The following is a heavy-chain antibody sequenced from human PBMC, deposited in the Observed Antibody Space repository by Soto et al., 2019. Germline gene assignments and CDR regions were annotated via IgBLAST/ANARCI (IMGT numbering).Heavy chain of an antibody. Sequence: QVQLVQSGAEVREPGASVKVSCKASGYTFTNYGISWVRQAPGQGLEWIGWISAYNGKIDYAQKVQGRITMTTDTSTSTACMELRSLRSDDTAVYYCARETIPRMYYYGTDVWGQGTTVIVSS. V-gene: IGHV1-18*01. CDR2: ISAYNGKI. CDR1: GYTFTNYG. CDR3: ARETIPRMYYYGTDV. J-gene: IGHJ6*02. D-gene: IGHD3-16*01.